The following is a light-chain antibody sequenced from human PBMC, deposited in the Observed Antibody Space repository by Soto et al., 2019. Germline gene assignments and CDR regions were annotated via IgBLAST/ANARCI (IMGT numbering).Light chain of an antibody. V-gene: IGLV2-23*01. J-gene: IGLJ1*01. CDR1: SSDVGSYNL. Sequence: QSVLTQPASVSGSPGQSITISCTGTSSDVGSYNLVSWYQQHPGKAPKLMIYEGSKRPSGVSNRFSGSKSGNTASLTISGLQVEDEADYYCCSYAGSSTSYVFGTGTKLTVL. CDR2: EGS. CDR3: CSYAGSSTSYV.